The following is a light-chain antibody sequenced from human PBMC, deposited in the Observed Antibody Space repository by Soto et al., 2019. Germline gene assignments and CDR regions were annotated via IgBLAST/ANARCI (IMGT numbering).Light chain of an antibody. Sequence: EIVLTQSPATLSLSPGERATLSCRASQSVSSFLAWYQLKPGQAPRLLIYDASNRATGIPARFSGSGSGTDFTLSISSLEPEDFAVYYCQQRNNWPRGTFGQGTKLEIK. CDR2: DAS. CDR1: QSVSSF. CDR3: QQRNNWPRGT. J-gene: IGKJ2*02. V-gene: IGKV3-11*01.